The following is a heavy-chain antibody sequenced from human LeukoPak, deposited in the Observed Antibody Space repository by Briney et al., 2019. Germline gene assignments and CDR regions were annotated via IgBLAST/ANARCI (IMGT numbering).Heavy chain of an antibody. Sequence: VGSLRLSCAASGLTFSSYAMNWVRQAPGKGLEWVSAISGSGVSTYYADSVKGRFTISRDNSKNTLYLQMHSLRAEDTAVYYCAKDLLGDFYDRSGYYPPYFDYWGQGTLVTVSS. CDR3: AKDLLGDFYDRSGYYPPYFDY. CDR1: GLTFSSYA. V-gene: IGHV3-23*01. CDR2: ISGSGVST. J-gene: IGHJ4*02. D-gene: IGHD3-22*01.